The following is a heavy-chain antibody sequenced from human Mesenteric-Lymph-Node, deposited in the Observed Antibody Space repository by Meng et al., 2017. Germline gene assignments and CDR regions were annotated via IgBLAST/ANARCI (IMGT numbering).Heavy chain of an antibody. D-gene: IGHD6-13*01. J-gene: IGHJ4*02. V-gene: IGHV3-30*04. CDR2: ISYDGSNK. CDR1: GLTFSSYA. CDR3: ARESSSWYGGDFDY. Sequence: GESLKISCAASGLTFSSYAMHWLRQAPGKGLEWVAVISYDGSNKYYADSVKGRFTISRDNSKNTLYLQMNSLRAEDTAVYYCARESSSWYGGDFDYWGQGILVTVSS.